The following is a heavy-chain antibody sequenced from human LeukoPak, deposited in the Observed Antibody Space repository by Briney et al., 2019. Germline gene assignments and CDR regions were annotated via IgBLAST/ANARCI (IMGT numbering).Heavy chain of an antibody. CDR1: GVSFNDYY. J-gene: IGHJ4*02. CDR2: INHSGYN. CDR3: TRMTTGHDY. V-gene: IGHV4-34*04. D-gene: IGHD4-17*01. Sequence: SETLSLTCAVSGVSFNDYYWSWVRQTPGKGLEWIGEINHSGYNNASPSLKSRATLSIDTSRKQFSLNLRSVTVADSGIYYCTRMTTGHDYWGQGTLVTVSS.